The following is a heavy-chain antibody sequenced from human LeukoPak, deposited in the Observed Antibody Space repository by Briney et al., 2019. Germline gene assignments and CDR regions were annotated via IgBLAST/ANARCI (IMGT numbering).Heavy chain of an antibody. J-gene: IGHJ6*03. CDR1: GGSISSYY. D-gene: IGHD6-19*01. V-gene: IGHV4-4*07. CDR2: IYTSGST. Sequence: SETLSLTCTVSGGSISSYYWSWIRQPAGKGLEWIGRIYTSGSTNYNPSLKSRVTISVDKSKNQFSLKLSSVTAADTAVYYCARYGGIAVAGTVYYYYYLDVWGKGTTVTVSS. CDR3: ARYGGIAVAGTVYYYYYLDV.